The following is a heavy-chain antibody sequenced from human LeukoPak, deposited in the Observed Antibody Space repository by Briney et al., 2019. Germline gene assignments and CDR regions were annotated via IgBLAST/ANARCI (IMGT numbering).Heavy chain of an antibody. J-gene: IGHJ4*02. CDR2: INHSGSI. D-gene: IGHD3-10*01. V-gene: IGHV4-34*01. Sequence: PSETLSLTCAVYGGSFSGQYWGWIRQPPGKGLEWIGEINHSGSISYNASLKSRVTISLDMSKNQFSLNLRSVTAADTAVYYCAGGDYHGSESYANYWGQGTLVTVSS. CDR1: GGSFSGQY. CDR3: AGGDYHGSESYANY.